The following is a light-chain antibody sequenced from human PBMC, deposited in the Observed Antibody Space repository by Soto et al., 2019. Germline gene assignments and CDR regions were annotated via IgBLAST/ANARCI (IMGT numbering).Light chain of an antibody. Sequence: EIVMTQSPATLSVSPGERATLSCRASQSVSSNLAWYQQKPGQAPRLLIYGASTGATGIPARFSGSGSGTEFTLTISSLQSEDLAVYYCQQYNNWPSTFGQGTKVEIK. J-gene: IGKJ1*01. CDR3: QQYNNWPST. CDR2: GAS. V-gene: IGKV3-15*01. CDR1: QSVSSN.